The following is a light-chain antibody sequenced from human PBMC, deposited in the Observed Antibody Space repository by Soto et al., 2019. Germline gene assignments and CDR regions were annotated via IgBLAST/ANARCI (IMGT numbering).Light chain of an antibody. CDR3: CSYAGSDVV. CDR1: RSDVGSYNL. CDR2: EGS. Sequence: QSALTQPASVSGSPGQSITISCTGTRSDVGSYNLVSWYQQHPGKAPKLMIYEGSKRPSGVSNRFSGSKSGNTASLTISGLQAEDEADYYCCSYAGSDVVFGGGTELTV. V-gene: IGLV2-23*01. J-gene: IGLJ2*01.